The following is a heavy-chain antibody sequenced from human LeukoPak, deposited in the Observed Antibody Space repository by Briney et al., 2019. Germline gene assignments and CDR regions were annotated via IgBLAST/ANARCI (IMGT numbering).Heavy chain of an antibody. CDR1: GYTFTGYY. CDR2: INPNSGGT. CDR3: ARDPGIAVTP. D-gene: IGHD6-19*01. Sequence: ASVKVSCKASGYTFTGYYMHWVRQAPGQGLEWMGWINPNSGGTNYAQKFQGRVTMTTDTSVSTGLMELSRLTSDDTAVYYCARDPGIAVTPWGQGTLVTVSS. V-gene: IGHV1-2*02. J-gene: IGHJ5*02.